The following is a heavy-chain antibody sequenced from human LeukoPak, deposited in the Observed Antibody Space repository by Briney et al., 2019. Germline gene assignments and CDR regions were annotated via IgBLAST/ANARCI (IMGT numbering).Heavy chain of an antibody. J-gene: IGHJ4*02. CDR1: GGSINTYF. D-gene: IGHD2-15*01. CDR3: ARGTPQWYFDY. V-gene: IGHV4-59*01. Sequence: SETLTLTCTVSGGSINTYFGTWIRQPPGKGLEWIGYMYDTGSTSYNPSLKSRVTISVDTSKNHFSLKLSSVTAADTAMYYCARGTPQWYFDYWGQGTLVTVSS. CDR2: MYDTGST.